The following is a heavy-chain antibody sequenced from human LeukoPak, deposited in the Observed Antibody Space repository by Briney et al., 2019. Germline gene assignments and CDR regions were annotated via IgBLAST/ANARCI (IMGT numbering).Heavy chain of an antibody. CDR2: INHSGST. D-gene: IGHD3-22*01. J-gene: IGHJ4*02. CDR3: ARGGRRGYLH. Sequence: PGGSLRLSCAAAGFTFSKFAMHWIRQPPGKGLEWIGEINHSGSTNYNPSLKSRVTISVDTSKNQFSLKLSSVTAADTAVYYCARGGRRGYLHWGQGTLVTVSS. CDR1: GFTFSKFA. V-gene: IGHV4-34*01.